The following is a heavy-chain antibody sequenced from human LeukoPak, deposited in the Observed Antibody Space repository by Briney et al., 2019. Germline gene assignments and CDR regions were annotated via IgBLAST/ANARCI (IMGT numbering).Heavy chain of an antibody. D-gene: IGHD2-15*01. V-gene: IGHV3-11*04. CDR3: ARDVLLYYGMDV. J-gene: IGHJ6*02. CDR1: GFTFSDYY. CDR2: ISSSGSTI. Sequence: GGSLRLPCAASGFTFSDYYMSWIRQAPGKGLEWVSYISSSGSTIYYADSVKGRFTISGDNAKNSLYLQMNSLRAEDTAVYYCARDVLLYYGMDVWGQGTTVTVSS.